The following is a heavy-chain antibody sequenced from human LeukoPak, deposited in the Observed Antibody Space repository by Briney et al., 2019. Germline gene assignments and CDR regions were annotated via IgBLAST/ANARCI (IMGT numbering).Heavy chain of an antibody. CDR3: ARAGGVKTAALDLDY. D-gene: IGHD6-25*01. V-gene: IGHV4-59*01. CDR1: GGSISNYY. J-gene: IGHJ4*02. Sequence: SETLSLTCTVSGGSISNYYWSWIRQPPGKGLEYIGYIYYSGTTIYNPSLESRVTISVDTSKNQFSLKLTSVTTADTAVYYCARAGGVKTAALDLDYWGQGTLVTVSS. CDR2: IYYSGTT.